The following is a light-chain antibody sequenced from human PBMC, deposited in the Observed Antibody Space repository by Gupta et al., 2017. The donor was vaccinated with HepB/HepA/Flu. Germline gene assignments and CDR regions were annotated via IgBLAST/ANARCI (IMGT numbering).Light chain of an antibody. V-gene: IGKV1-39*01. CDR1: QSINTF. J-gene: IGKJ5*01. CDR3: QQTDTAPLT. CDR2: TTS. Sequence: DIDMTQSPSSLSASVGDTVTITCRASQSINTFLPWYQQRPGRAPKLLISTTSTLESGVPSRFSGRGSGTDFTLTISRLQPEDFATYYCQQTDTAPLTFGEGTQVEIK.